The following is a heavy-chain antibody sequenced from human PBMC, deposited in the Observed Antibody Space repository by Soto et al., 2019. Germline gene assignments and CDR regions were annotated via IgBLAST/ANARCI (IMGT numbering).Heavy chain of an antibody. Sequence: GGSLRLSCAASGFTFSFYWMSWVRQAPGKGLEWLGTIKLDASEKKYVDSVKGRFTMSRDNAKNSLYLQMNSLRAEDTAVCYCARDAEDIVVVPAPFYYYGMDVWGQGITVTVSS. CDR2: IKLDASEK. D-gene: IGHD2-2*01. V-gene: IGHV3-7*01. CDR3: ARDAEDIVVVPAPFYYYGMDV. J-gene: IGHJ6*02. CDR1: GFTFSFYW.